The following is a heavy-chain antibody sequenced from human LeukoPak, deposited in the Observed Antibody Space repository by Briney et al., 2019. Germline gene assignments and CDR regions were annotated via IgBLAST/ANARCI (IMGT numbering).Heavy chain of an antibody. CDR1: GFTFSIYT. D-gene: IGHD7-27*01. Sequence: GGSLRLSCVASGFTFSIYTMSWVRQAPGKGLEWVSSITSSSSSMYSTDSVKGRLTISRDNAKNSLYLQMNSLRAEDTAVYYCARDLAWGGYWGQGTLVTVSS. V-gene: IGHV3-21*01. CDR3: ARDLAWGGY. CDR2: ITSSSSSM. J-gene: IGHJ4*02.